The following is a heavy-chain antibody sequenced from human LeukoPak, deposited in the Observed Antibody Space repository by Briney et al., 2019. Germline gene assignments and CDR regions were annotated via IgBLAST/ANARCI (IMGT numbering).Heavy chain of an antibody. CDR2: SIPIFGTA. D-gene: IGHD6-6*01. CDR1: GGTFSSYA. Sequence: SVKVSCKASGGTFSSYAISWVRQAPGQGLEWMGGSIPIFGTANYAQKFQGRVTITTDESTSTAYMELSSLRSEDTAVYSCVYSSSSGGDYWGQGTLVTVSS. V-gene: IGHV1-69*05. CDR3: VYSSSSGGDY. J-gene: IGHJ4*02.